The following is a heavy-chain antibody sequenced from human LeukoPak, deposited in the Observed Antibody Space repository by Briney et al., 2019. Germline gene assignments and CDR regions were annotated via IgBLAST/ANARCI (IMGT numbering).Heavy chain of an antibody. CDR1: GGSFSGYY. CDR2: INHSGST. D-gene: IGHD5-18*01. CDR3: ATQTRYSSYYYYYGMDV. J-gene: IGHJ6*02. Sequence: SETLSLTCAVYGGSFSGYYWSWIRQPPGKGLEWIGEINHSGSTNYNPSLKSRVTISVDTSKNQFSLKLSSVTAADTAVYYCATQTRYSSYYYYYGMDVWGQGTTVTVSS. V-gene: IGHV4-34*01.